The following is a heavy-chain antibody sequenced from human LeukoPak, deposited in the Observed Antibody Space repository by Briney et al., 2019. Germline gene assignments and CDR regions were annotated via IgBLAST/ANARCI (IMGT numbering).Heavy chain of an antibody. V-gene: IGHV3-48*04. CDR1: GFTFSSYS. D-gene: IGHD6-13*01. CDR2: ISGGGYSM. CDR3: AREVTIIAAARFDP. Sequence: GGSLRLSCAASGFTFSSYSMNWVRQAPGKGLEWVSYISGGGYSMYYADSVKGRFTISRDNAKNSLYLQMNSLRAEDTAVYYCAREVTIIAAARFDPWGQGTLVTVSS. J-gene: IGHJ5*02.